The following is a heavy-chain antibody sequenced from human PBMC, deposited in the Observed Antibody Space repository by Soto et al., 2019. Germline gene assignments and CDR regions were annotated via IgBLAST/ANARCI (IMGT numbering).Heavy chain of an antibody. CDR1: GFSLSTSGVA. V-gene: IGHV2-5*02. CDR2: IYWDDDK. D-gene: IGHD2-21*02. Sequence: QITLKESGPTLVKPTQTLTLTCTFSGFSLSTSGVAVGWIRQPPGKALEWLALIYWDDDKRYSPSMKGRLTIARDTSKNQVVLIMTNMDPEDTATYYCAHRLTATAFDIWGQGTMVTVSS. CDR3: AHRLTATAFDI. J-gene: IGHJ3*02.